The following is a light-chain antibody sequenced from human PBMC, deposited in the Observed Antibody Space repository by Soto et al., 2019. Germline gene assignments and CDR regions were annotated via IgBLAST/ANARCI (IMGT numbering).Light chain of an antibody. CDR1: HSVTTH. J-gene: IGKJ5*01. CDR2: DAS. V-gene: IGKV3-11*01. CDR3: QQRSDSIT. Sequence: EIVLTQSPDTLSLSPWERATLSCRASHSVTTHLAWFQQRPGQTPRLLIYDASTRAPGIPARFSGRGSGADFTLTISSLEPEDFAVYYCQQRSDSITFGQGNDWRL.